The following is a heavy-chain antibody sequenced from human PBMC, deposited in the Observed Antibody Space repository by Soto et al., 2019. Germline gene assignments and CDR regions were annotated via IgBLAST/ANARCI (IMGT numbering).Heavy chain of an antibody. CDR2: ISFDGRHK. V-gene: IGHV3-30*18. J-gene: IGHJ4*02. CDR3: AKDSSGWYFFFDY. Sequence: PGGSLRLSCAASGFTFNNHGMHWVRQAPGKGLEWVAVISFDGRHKDYADFAKGRFTVSRDNSKSTVYLEMNSLKVDDTAMYYCAKDSSGWYFFFDYWGQGTQVTVSS. D-gene: IGHD6-19*01. CDR1: GFTFNNHG.